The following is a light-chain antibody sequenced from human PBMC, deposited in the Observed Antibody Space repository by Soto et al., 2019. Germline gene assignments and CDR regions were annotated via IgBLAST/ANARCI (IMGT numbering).Light chain of an antibody. V-gene: IGKV3D-15*01. CDR3: QQSYSTPYT. CDR1: QSINSD. Sequence: EIVMTQSPATLSVSPGETTRLSCRASQSINSDVAWYQQKVGQTPRLLIHGASTRATGIAARLSGSGSGTEFTLTISSLQPEDFATYYCQQSYSTPYTFGQGTKVDIK. J-gene: IGKJ2*01. CDR2: GAS.